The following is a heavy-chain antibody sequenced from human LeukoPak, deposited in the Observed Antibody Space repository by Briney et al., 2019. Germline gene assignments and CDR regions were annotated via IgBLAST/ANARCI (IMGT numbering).Heavy chain of an antibody. CDR1: GFTFSSDS. J-gene: IGHJ4*02. D-gene: IGHD1-26*01. V-gene: IGHV3-21*01. CDR3: ARGDGGAAGYDY. Sequence: PGGSLRLSCAASGFTFSSDSMNWVRQAPGKGLEWVSSISSSSRYIYYADSVKGRFTISRDNAKNSLYLQMNSLRAEDTAVYSCARGDGGAAGYDYWGQGTLVTVSS. CDR2: ISSSSRYI.